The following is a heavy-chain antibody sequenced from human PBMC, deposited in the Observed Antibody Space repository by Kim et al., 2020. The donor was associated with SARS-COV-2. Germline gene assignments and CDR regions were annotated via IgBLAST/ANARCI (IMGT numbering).Heavy chain of an antibody. CDR1: GGSISSYY. D-gene: IGHD6-13*01. CDR2: IYTSGST. CDR3: AREQLVPHYYYGMDV. Sequence: SETLSLTCTVSGGSISSYYWSWIRQPAGKGLEWIGRIYTSGSTNYNPSLKSRVTMSVDTSKNQFSLKLSSVTAADTAVYYCAREQLVPHYYYGMDVWGQGTTVTLSS. V-gene: IGHV4-4*07. J-gene: IGHJ6*02.